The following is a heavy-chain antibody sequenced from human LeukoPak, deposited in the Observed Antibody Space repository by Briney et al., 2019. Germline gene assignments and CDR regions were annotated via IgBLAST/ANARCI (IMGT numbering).Heavy chain of an antibody. Sequence: ETLSLTCTVSGGSISSHYWSWIRQPPGKGLEWVSVIYSGGSTYYADSVKGRFTISRDNSKNTLYLQMNSLRAEDTAVYYCARVDQSHPSFDYWGQGTLVTVSS. V-gene: IGHV3-66*01. J-gene: IGHJ4*02. CDR2: IYSGGST. CDR3: ARVDQSHPSFDY. CDR1: GGSISSHY.